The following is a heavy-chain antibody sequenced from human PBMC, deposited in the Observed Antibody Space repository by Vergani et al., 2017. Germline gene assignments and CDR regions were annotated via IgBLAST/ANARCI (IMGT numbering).Heavy chain of an antibody. CDR2: IYYSGST. V-gene: IGHV4-59*01. J-gene: IGHJ4*02. CDR1: GGSISSYY. Sequence: QVQLQESGPGLVKPSETLSLTCTVSGGSISSYYWSWIRQPPGKGLEWIGYIYYSGSTNYNPSLKSRVTISVDTSKNQFSVKMSSVTAADTAVYYCARTTGDQLPVSVWGQGTLVTVSS. D-gene: IGHD7-27*01. CDR3: ARTTGDQLPVSV.